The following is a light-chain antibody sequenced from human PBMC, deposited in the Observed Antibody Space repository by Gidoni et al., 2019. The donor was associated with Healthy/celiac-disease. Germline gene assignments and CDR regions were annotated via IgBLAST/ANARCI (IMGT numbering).Light chain of an antibody. Sequence: IVFTQSPGTLSLSPGERATLSCRSSQSVRSSYLAWYQQKPGQAPRPLTYGASSSGSGSGTAFTLTISRLEPVDVAVYYCQQYGSGTFGQGTKLEIK. CDR3: QQYGSGT. J-gene: IGKJ2*02. V-gene: IGKV3-20*01. CDR1: QSVRSSY. CDR2: GAS.